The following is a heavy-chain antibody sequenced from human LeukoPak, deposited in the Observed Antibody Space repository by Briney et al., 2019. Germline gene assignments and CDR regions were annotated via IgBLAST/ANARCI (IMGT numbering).Heavy chain of an antibody. D-gene: IGHD1-26*01. Sequence: SETLSLTCTVSGGSVNSGSYYWSWIRQPPGKGLEWIGYIYYRGSTNYNPSLKSRVTISVDTSKNQFSLKLNSVTAADTAVYYCARNPLYSGSRTYDFWGQGTLVTVSS. CDR1: GGSVNSGSYY. CDR3: ARNPLYSGSRTYDF. J-gene: IGHJ4*02. CDR2: IYYRGST. V-gene: IGHV4-61*01.